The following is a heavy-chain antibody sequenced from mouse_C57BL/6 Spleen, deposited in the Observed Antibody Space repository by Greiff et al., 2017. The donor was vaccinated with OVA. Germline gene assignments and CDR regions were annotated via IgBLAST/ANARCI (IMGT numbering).Heavy chain of an antibody. V-gene: IGHV1-61*01. CDR1: GYTFTSYW. CDR3: ARGGTDSFDY. CDR2: IYPSDSET. J-gene: IGHJ2*01. Sequence: QVQLQQPGAELVRPGSSVKLSCKASGYTFTSYWMDWVKQRPGQGLEWIGNIYPSDSETHYNQKFKDKATLTVDKSSSTAYMQLSSLTSEDSAVYYCARGGTDSFDYWGQGTTLTVSS. D-gene: IGHD2-13*01.